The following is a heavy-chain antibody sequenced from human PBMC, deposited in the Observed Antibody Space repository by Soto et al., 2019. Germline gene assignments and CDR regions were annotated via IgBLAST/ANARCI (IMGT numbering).Heavy chain of an antibody. CDR2: IYYSGST. J-gene: IGHJ5*02. CDR3: ARMGTYYDILTGYSPRGFDP. D-gene: IGHD3-9*01. CDR1: GGSRCRYY. Sequence: SETLSLACTVWGGSRCRYYWSWIRQPPGKGLEWIGYIYYSGSTNYNPSLKSRVTISVDTSKNQFSLKLSSVTAADTAVYYCARMGTYYDILTGYSPRGFDPWGQGTLVTVFS. V-gene: IGHV4-59*01.